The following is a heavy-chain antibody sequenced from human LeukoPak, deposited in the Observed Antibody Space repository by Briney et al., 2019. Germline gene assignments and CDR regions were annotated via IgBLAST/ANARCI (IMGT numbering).Heavy chain of an antibody. D-gene: IGHD5-18*01. Sequence: ASVKVSCKASGYTFTGYYMHWVRQAPGQGLEWMGWINPNSGGTNYAQKFQGRVTMTRDTPISTAYMELSRLRSDDTAVYYCASQWIQLWSSFDYWGQGTLVTVSS. J-gene: IGHJ4*02. V-gene: IGHV1-2*02. CDR2: INPNSGGT. CDR1: GYTFTGYY. CDR3: ASQWIQLWSSFDY.